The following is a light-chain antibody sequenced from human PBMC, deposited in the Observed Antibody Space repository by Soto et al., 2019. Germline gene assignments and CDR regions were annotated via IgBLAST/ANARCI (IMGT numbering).Light chain of an antibody. V-gene: IGKV1-33*01. CDR3: QQYDSVFT. J-gene: IGKJ5*01. CDR1: QGISNY. Sequence: DIQMPQSPSSLSASVGDRVTITCQASQGISNYLNWYQQIPGKAPKLLIYGASNLETGVPSRFSGSGSGTDFTFTISSLQAEDIATYFCQQYDSVFTFGQGTRLEI. CDR2: GAS.